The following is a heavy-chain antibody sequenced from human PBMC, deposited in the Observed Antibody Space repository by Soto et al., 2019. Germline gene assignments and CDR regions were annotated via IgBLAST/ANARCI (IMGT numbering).Heavy chain of an antibody. CDR3: ARDKGGYGLWYDY. J-gene: IGHJ4*02. D-gene: IGHD5-12*01. CDR1: GGSISSSDYY. Sequence: PSETLSLTCTVSGGSISSSDYYWSWTRQPPGKGLEWIGYIYYSGSTHYNPSLKSRLTMSVDTPKNQFSLKLSSVTAADTAVYYCARDKGGYGLWYDYWGQGTLVTVSS. V-gene: IGHV4-30-4*01. CDR2: IYYSGST.